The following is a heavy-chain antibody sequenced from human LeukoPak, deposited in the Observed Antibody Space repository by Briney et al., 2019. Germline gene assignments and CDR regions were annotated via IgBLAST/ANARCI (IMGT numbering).Heavy chain of an antibody. D-gene: IGHD3-16*01. Sequence: PSEALSLTCTVSGGSISGYYWSWIRQPPGKGLEWIGYIYYSGNTNYNPSLKSRVTISVDTSKNQFSLKLSSVTAADTAVYYCASRWAFYYYMDVWGKGTTVTVSS. J-gene: IGHJ6*03. CDR1: GGSISGYY. V-gene: IGHV4-59*12. CDR2: IYYSGNT. CDR3: ASRWAFYYYMDV.